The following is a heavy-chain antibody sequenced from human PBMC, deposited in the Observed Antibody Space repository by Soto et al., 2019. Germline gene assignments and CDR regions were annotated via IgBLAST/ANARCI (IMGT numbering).Heavy chain of an antibody. J-gene: IGHJ6*02. CDR1: RGYVNTFH. D-gene: IGHD4-17*01. V-gene: IGHV4-4*07. Sequence: SETLSLTCTVSRGYVNTFHWSWVRQPAGKGLEWIGRIFPNGNTDYSPSLKSRVTISVNTSKNQFSLRLTSVTAADTAVYYCARAAVTHERYHYGMDVWGQGTTVTVSS. CDR3: ARAAVTHERYHYGMDV. CDR2: IFPNGNT.